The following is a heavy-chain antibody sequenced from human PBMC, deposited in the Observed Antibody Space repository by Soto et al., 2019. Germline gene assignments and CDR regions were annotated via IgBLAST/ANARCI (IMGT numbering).Heavy chain of an antibody. CDR2: IYYSGST. J-gene: IGHJ4*02. CDR1: GGSISSYY. CDR3: ARQKYSSSWTAFDY. Sequence: PSETLSLTCTVSGGSISSYYWSWIRQPPGKGLEWIGYIYYSGSTNYNPSLKSRVTISVDTSKNQFSLKLSSVTAADTAVYYCARQKYSSSWTAFDYWGQGTLVTVSS. D-gene: IGHD6-13*01. V-gene: IGHV4-59*08.